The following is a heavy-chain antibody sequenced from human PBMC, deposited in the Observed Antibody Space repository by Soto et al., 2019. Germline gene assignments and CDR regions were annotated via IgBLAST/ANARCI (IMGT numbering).Heavy chain of an antibody. CDR1: GFSLSTSGVG. CDR2: IYWNDDK. J-gene: IGHJ5*02. D-gene: IGHD2-2*03. V-gene: IGHV2-5*01. CDR3: AHRPGYCSSTSCYSFDP. Sequence: SGPTLVNPTQTLTLTCTFSGFSLSTSGVGVGWIRQPPGKALEWLALIYWNDDKRYSPSLKSRLAITKDTSKNQVVLTMTNMDPVDTATYYCAHRPGYCSSTSCYSFDPWGQGTLVTVSS.